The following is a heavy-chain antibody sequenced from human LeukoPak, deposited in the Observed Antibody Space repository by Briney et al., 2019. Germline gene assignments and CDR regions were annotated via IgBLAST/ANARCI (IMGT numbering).Heavy chain of an antibody. CDR3: ARDSSSAYSDAFDI. J-gene: IGHJ3*02. Sequence: SETLSLTCTVSGGSISSSTYYWGWIRQPPGKGLEWIGSIYHSGSTYYNPSLKSRVTISVDTSKNQFSLKLSSVTAADTAVYYCARDSSSAYSDAFDIWGQGTMVTVSS. CDR2: IYHSGST. CDR1: GGSISSSTYY. V-gene: IGHV4-39*07. D-gene: IGHD6-13*01.